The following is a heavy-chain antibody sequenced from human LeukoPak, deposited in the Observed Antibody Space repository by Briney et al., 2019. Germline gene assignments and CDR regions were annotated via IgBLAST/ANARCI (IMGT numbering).Heavy chain of an antibody. V-gene: IGHV3-23*01. CDR2: ISGSGGST. D-gene: IGHD3-22*01. CDR3: AKETYYDSSGAPLFDY. J-gene: IGHJ4*02. Sequence: PGGSLRLSRAASGFTFSNYAMSWVRQAPGKGLEWVSAISGSGGSTYYPDSVKGRFTISRDNSKNTLYLQMNSLRAEDTAVYYCAKETYYDSSGAPLFDYWGQGTLVTVSS. CDR1: GFTFSNYA.